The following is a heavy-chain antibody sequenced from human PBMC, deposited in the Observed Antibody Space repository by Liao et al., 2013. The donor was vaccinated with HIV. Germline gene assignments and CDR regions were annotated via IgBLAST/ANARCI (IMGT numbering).Heavy chain of an antibody. Sequence: QVQLQESGPGLVKPSETLSLTCTVSGGSINSYYWSWIRQPPGKGLEWIGYIYYSGSTNYNPSLKSRVTISVDTSKNQFSLKLRSVTAADTAVYYCARGLWGSITCEGLVCYYYYYYMDVWGKGTTVTVSS. CDR3: ARGLWGSITCEGLVCYYYYYYMDV. J-gene: IGHJ6*03. CDR1: GGSINSYY. D-gene: IGHD2-2*01. V-gene: IGHV4-59*12. CDR2: IYYSGST.